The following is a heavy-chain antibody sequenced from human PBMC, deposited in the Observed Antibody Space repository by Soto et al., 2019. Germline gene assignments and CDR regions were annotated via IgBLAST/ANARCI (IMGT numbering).Heavy chain of an antibody. J-gene: IGHJ6*02. CDR2: IYHSGST. CDR1: GGSISSSNW. CDR3: ARVSGSYYYGMDV. Sequence: QVQLQESGPGLVKPSGTLSLTCAVSGGSISSSNWWSWVRQPPGKGLEWIGEIYHSGSTNYNPSLKSRVTISVDKSNNQFSRKLSSVTAADTAVYCCARVSGSYYYGMDVWGQGTTVTVSS. V-gene: IGHV4-4*01. D-gene: IGHD6-19*01.